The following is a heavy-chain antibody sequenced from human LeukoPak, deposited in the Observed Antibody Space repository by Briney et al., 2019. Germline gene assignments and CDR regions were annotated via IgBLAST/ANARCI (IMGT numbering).Heavy chain of an antibody. CDR3: ARRSMITFGGVIVFDY. CDR1: GGSFSSSSYY. V-gene: IGHV4-39*01. CDR2: IYYSGST. Sequence: SETLSLTCTVSGGSFSSSSYYWGWIRQPPGKGLEWIGSIYYSGSTYYNPSLKSRVTISVDTSKNQFSLKLSSVTAADTAVYYCARRSMITFGGVIVFDYWGQGTLVTVSS. J-gene: IGHJ4*02. D-gene: IGHD3-16*02.